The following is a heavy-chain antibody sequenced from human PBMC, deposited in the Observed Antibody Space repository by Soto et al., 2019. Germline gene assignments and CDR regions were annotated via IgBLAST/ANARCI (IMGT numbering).Heavy chain of an antibody. V-gene: IGHV4-34*01. CDR3: ATSLWFGTQVEI. J-gene: IGHJ4*02. Sequence: QVQLQQWGAGLLKPSETLSLSCAVYGGYFNDNYYTWFRQPPGKGLEWIGEISRSGTTKYIPSLKSRATISCDTYKPQVSLKVTSLTAADTAVYYCATSLWFGTQVEIWGQGALVTVSS. CDR2: ISRSGTT. CDR1: GGYFNDNY. D-gene: IGHD3-10*01.